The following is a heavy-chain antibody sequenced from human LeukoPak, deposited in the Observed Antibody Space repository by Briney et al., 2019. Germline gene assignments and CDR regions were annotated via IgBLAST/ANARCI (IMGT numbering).Heavy chain of an antibody. CDR1: GGSIRTYY. Sequence: SETLSLTCSVSGGSIRTYYWNWIRQPPGKGLEWIGYIYYSGSTNYNPSLKSRVTISVDTSKNQCSLKLSSVTAADTAVYYCGRQGNDFWSFDIWGQGTMVTVSS. D-gene: IGHD3-3*01. CDR2: IYYSGST. V-gene: IGHV4-59*08. CDR3: GRQGNDFWSFDI. J-gene: IGHJ3*02.